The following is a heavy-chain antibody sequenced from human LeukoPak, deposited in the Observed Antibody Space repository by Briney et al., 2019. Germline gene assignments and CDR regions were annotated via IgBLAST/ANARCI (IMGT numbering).Heavy chain of an antibody. CDR1: GTSMINSHY. V-gene: IGHV4-39*02. CDR2: IYYSGST. Sequence: SETLSLTCTVSGTSMINSHYWGWIRQSPGKGLEWIGSIYYSGSTFYNPSLKSRITISVDTSKNHFSLELRSVTAADTAIYYCARNMTAITRLDVFDPWGPGTMVTVSS. CDR3: ARNMTAITRLDVFDP. J-gene: IGHJ3*01. D-gene: IGHD2-21*02.